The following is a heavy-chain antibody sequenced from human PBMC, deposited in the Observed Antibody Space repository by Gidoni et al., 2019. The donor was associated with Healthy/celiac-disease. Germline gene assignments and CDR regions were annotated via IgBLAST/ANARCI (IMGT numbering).Heavy chain of an antibody. Sequence: EVQLVESGGGLVQPGGSLRLSCAASGFSFSTYWLTWVRQAPGKGLEWVANIKEDESEKYYVDSVKGRFTISRDNAKNSLYLEMNILAAEDTAVYYCASCSGGSCFNWFDPWGQGTLVTVSS. V-gene: IGHV3-7*01. CDR3: ASCSGGSCFNWFDP. CDR1: GFSFSTYW. D-gene: IGHD2-15*01. J-gene: IGHJ5*02. CDR2: IKEDESEK.